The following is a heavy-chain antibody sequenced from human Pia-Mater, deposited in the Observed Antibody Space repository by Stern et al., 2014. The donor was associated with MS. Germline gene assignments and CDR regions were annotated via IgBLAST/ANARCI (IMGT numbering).Heavy chain of an antibody. V-gene: IGHV5-51*03. CDR2: IYPYESET. J-gene: IGHJ4*02. CDR1: GYKFSIYG. D-gene: IGHD1-14*01. CDR3: ARQTTAWASDV. Sequence: EVQLVQSGAELIRPGESLKISCKASGYKFSIYGIPWVRQTPGKGLECMGIIYPYESETRYTPSFQGQVTMSADKSTSTAYLQWSSLNASDTAMYFCARQTTAWASDVWGQGTLVTVSS.